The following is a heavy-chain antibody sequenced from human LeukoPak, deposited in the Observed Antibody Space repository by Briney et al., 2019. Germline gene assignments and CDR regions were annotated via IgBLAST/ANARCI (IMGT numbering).Heavy chain of an antibody. J-gene: IGHJ3*02. CDR2: ISYDGSNK. Sequence: GGSLRLSCAASGFTFSSYAMHWVRQAPGKGLEWVAVISYDGSNKYYADSVKGRFTISRDNSKNTLYLQMNSLRAEDTAVYYCAKIPQTTMVRGPDAFDIWGQGTMVTVSS. V-gene: IGHV3-30-3*01. CDR1: GFTFSSYA. CDR3: AKIPQTTMVRGPDAFDI. D-gene: IGHD3-10*01.